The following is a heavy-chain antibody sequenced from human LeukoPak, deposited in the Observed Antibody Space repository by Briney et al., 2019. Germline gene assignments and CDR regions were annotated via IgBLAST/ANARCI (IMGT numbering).Heavy chain of an antibody. CDR1: GLTLSRYG. V-gene: IGHV3-30*03. CDR3: AGVPNVREGDWFDP. Sequence: GRSLRLSCAASGLTLSRYGMHWVRQAPGKGLEWVAVISYDGSTKNYADSVKDRFTISRDNAENKLYLQMSSLRVEDTAVYYGAGVPNVREGDWFDPWGQGTLVILSS. CDR2: ISYDGSTK. D-gene: IGHD3-10*02. J-gene: IGHJ5*02.